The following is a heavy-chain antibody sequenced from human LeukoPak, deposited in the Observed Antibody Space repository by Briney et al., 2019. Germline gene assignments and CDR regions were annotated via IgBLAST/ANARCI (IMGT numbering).Heavy chain of an antibody. CDR3: ARGTMFPYYFDY. Sequence: GGSLRLSCAASGFTFSGYSMNWVRQAPGKGLEWVSSISSSSSYIYYAESVKGRFTISRDNAKNSLYLQMNSLRAEDTAVYYCARGTMFPYYFDYWGQGTLVTVSS. J-gene: IGHJ4*02. CDR1: GFTFSGYS. V-gene: IGHV3-21*01. CDR2: ISSSSSYI. D-gene: IGHD3-10*02.